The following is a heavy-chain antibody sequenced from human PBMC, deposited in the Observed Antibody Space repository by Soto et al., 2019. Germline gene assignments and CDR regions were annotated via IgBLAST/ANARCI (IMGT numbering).Heavy chain of an antibody. V-gene: IGHV1-2*04. CDR3: ARGGKANNLDYSGMDV. CDR1: GYTFTGDY. CDR2: INPNSGGT. D-gene: IGHD2-15*01. J-gene: IGHJ6*02. Sequence: ASVKVSGKASGYTFTGDYMHGVRQAPGQGLELMGWINPNSGGTNYAKTVQGWVTMPRDTSISTDYMELSRLRSDDTGVYYCARGGKANNLDYSGMDVWGQGTTVTVSS.